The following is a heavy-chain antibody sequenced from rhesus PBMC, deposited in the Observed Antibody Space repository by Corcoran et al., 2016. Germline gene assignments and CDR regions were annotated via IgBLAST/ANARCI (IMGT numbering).Heavy chain of an antibody. J-gene: IGHJ1*01. CDR3: ARDGDYGGAYFEF. CDR1: VFTFGAYY. V-gene: IGHV3-116*02. D-gene: IGHD4-29*01. Sequence: EVRLVESGGGFVQPGGSLRRSCAASVFTFGAYYMICGRPAPGPGEGGGFIRDRANGGTTEYAASVKGRFTISRDDSKRIASLQMNSLKTEDTAVYYCARDGDYGGAYFEFWGQGALVTVSS. CDR2: IRDRANGGTT.